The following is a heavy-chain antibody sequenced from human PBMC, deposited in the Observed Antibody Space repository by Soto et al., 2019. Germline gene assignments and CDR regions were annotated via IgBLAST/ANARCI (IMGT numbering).Heavy chain of an antibody. D-gene: IGHD6-19*01. CDR1: DAPISTATFY. V-gene: IGHV4-31*03. CDR2: IYYSGSA. J-gene: IGHJ4*02. Sequence: PSETLSLTCTVSDAPISTATFYWIRQLPGEALEWIGYIYYSGSAYYNSSLRSRATLSLDTSKSEFSLTLTSLTAADTAVYYCARGEAGVAGRLDYWGQGTLVTVSS. CDR3: ARGEAGVAGRLDY.